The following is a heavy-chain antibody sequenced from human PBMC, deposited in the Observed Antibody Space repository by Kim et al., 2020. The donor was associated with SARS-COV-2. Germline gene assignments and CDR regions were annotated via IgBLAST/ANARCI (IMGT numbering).Heavy chain of an antibody. CDR3: ARDNHYSGYFLGAFDI. CDR1: GFTFSSYS. CDR2: ISSSSSTI. J-gene: IGHJ3*02. D-gene: IGHD3-22*01. V-gene: IGHV3-48*02. Sequence: GGSLRLSCAASGFTFSSYSMNWVRQAPGKGLEWVSYISSSSSTIYYADSVKGRFTISRDNAKNSLYLQMNSLRDEDTAVYYCARDNHYSGYFLGAFDIWGQGTMVTVSS.